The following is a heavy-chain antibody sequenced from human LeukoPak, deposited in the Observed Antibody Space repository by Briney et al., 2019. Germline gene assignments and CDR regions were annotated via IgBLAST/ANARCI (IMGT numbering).Heavy chain of an antibody. Sequence: GGSLRLSCAASGFTFSSYGMHWVRQVPGKGLEWVAFIRYDGSNKFYADSVKGRFTISRDNSKNTLYLQMNSLRAEDTAVYYCARGVYYDSSGPADYWGQGTLVTVSS. CDR2: IRYDGSNK. D-gene: IGHD3-22*01. CDR1: GFTFSSYG. CDR3: ARGVYYDSSGPADY. J-gene: IGHJ4*02. V-gene: IGHV3-30*02.